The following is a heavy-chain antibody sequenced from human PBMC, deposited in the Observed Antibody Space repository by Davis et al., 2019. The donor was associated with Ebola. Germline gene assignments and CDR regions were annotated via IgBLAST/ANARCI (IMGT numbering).Heavy chain of an antibody. CDR1: GFTPSSYA. CDR2: ISGSGGST. Sequence: GESLKISCAASGFTPSSYAMSWVRQAPGKGLEWVSAISGSGGSTYYADSVKGRFTISRDNSKNTLYLQMNSLRAEDTAIYYCAKDKNYDFWSGYPHDAFDIWGQGTMVTVSS. J-gene: IGHJ3*02. V-gene: IGHV3-23*01. CDR3: AKDKNYDFWSGYPHDAFDI. D-gene: IGHD3-3*01.